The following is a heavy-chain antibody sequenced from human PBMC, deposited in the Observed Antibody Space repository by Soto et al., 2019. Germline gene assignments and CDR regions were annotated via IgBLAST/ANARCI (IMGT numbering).Heavy chain of an antibody. Sequence: SETLSLTCTFSGGSVSSGSYYWSWIRQPPGKGLEWIGYIYYSGSTYYNPSLKSRVTISVDTSKNQFSLKLSSVTAADTAVYYCARVLRGYRNAIALNWFDPWGQGTLVTVSS. CDR2: IYYSGST. V-gene: IGHV4-31*03. CDR1: GGSVSSGSYY. J-gene: IGHJ5*02. CDR3: ARVLRGYRNAIALNWFDP. D-gene: IGHD5-18*01.